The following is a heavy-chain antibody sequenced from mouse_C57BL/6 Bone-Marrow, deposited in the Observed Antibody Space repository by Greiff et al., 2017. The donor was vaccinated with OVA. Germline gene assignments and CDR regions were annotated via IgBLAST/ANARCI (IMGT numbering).Heavy chain of an antibody. V-gene: IGHV5-9*01. CDR1: GFTFSSYT. D-gene: IGHD2-10*01. CDR3: ASLPTGRFAY. J-gene: IGHJ3*01. CDR2: ISGGGGNT. Sequence: EVQRVESGGGLVKPGGSLKLSCAASGFTFSSYTMSWVRQTPEKRLEWVATISGGGGNTYYPDSVKGRFTISRDNAKNTLYLQMSSLRSEDTALYYCASLPTGRFAYWGQGTLVTVSA.